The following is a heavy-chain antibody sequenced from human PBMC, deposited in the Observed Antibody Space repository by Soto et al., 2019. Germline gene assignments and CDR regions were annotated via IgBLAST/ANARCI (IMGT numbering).Heavy chain of an antibody. J-gene: IGHJ6*02. CDR2: IDPSDSYT. CDR3: ARHLAARPRDYYGMDV. V-gene: IGHV5-10-1*01. Sequence: GESLKISCNGSGYSFTSYWISWVRQMPGKGLEWMGRIDPSDSYTNYSPSFQGHVTISADKSISTAYLQWSSLKASDTAMYYCARHLAARPRDYYGMDVWGQGNTVNVSS. D-gene: IGHD6-6*01. CDR1: GYSFTSYW.